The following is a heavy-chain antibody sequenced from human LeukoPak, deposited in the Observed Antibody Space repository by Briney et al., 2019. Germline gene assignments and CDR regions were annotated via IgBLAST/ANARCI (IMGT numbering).Heavy chain of an antibody. V-gene: IGHV3-7*01. CDR3: ARKGGLVDYGMDV. J-gene: IGHJ6*02. CDR2: IKQDGSEK. CDR1: GFTFSSYW. Sequence: GGSLRLSCAASGFTFSSYWMSWVRQAPGKGLEWVANIKQDGSEKYYVDSVKGRFTISRDNAKNSLYLQMNSLRAEDTAVYYCARKGGLVDYGMDVWGQGTTVTVSS. D-gene: IGHD2-15*01.